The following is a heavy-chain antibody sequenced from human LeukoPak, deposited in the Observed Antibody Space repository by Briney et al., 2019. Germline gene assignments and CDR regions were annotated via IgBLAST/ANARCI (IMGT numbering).Heavy chain of an antibody. CDR3: ARPHSYYYDSSGYWVY. V-gene: IGHV4-39*01. D-gene: IGHD3-22*01. CDR1: GGPISSSSYY. J-gene: IGHJ4*02. Sequence: SETLSLTCTVSGGPISSSSYYWGWIRQPPGKGLEWIGSIYYSGSTYYNPSLKSRVTISVDTSKNQFSLKLSSVTAADTAVYYCARPHSYYYDSSGYWVYWGQGTLVTVSS. CDR2: IYYSGST.